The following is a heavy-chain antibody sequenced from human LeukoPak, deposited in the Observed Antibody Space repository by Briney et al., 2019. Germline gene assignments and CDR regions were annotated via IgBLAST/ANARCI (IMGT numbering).Heavy chain of an antibody. J-gene: IGHJ5*02. Sequence: SETLSLTCTVSGGSISSYYWSWIRQPPGKGLEWIGYIHYSGSTNYNPSLKSRVTISVDTSKNQFSLKLSSVTAADTAVYYCARELQGYNWFDPWGQGTLVTVSS. CDR2: IHYSGST. V-gene: IGHV4-59*01. CDR1: GGSISSYY. CDR3: ARELQGYNWFDP.